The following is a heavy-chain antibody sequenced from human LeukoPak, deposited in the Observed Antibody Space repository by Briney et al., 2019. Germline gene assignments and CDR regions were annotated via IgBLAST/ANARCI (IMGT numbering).Heavy chain of an antibody. CDR3: ARQDTAMVPIDY. CDR2: IYYSGST. Sequence: PSETLSLTCTVSGGSISSSSYYWGWIRQPPGKGLEWIGSIYYSGSTYYNPSLKSRVTISVDTSKNQFSLKLSSATAADTAVYYCARQDTAMVPIDYWGQGTLVTVSS. V-gene: IGHV4-39*01. CDR1: GGSISSSSYY. J-gene: IGHJ4*02. D-gene: IGHD5-18*01.